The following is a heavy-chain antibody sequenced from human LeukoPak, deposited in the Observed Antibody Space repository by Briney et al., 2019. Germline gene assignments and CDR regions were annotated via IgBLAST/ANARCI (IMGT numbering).Heavy chain of an antibody. CDR2: IYSGGTT. D-gene: IGHD1-26*01. CDR1: GFTVSSNY. J-gene: IGHJ4*02. CDR3: ARGNSGSYYLHYFDY. V-gene: IGHV3-53*01. Sequence: GGSLRLSCTASGFTVSSNYMTWGRQAPGKGLEWVSVIYSGGTTYYADSVKGRFTFSRDNSKNTLYLQMNSLRAEDTAVYYCARGNSGSYYLHYFDYWGQGTLVTVSS.